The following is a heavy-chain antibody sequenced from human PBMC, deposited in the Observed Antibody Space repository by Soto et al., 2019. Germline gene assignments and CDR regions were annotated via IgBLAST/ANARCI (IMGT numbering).Heavy chain of an antibody. J-gene: IGHJ4*02. Sequence: QVQVVESGGGLVKPGGSLRLSSAASGFTFSDYYMSWIRQAPGKGLEWVSFISSSSDSTKYADSVKGRFTISRDNAKNSLYLQLNSLRAEDTAVYYCARGGVKGTTSRGQVYNWGQGTLVTVSS. CDR3: ARGGVKGTTSRGQVYN. D-gene: IGHD1-7*01. CDR1: GFTFSDYY. CDR2: ISSSSDST. V-gene: IGHV3-11*06.